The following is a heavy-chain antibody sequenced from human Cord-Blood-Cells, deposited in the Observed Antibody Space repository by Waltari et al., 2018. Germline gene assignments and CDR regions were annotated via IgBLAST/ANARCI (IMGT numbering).Heavy chain of an antibody. D-gene: IGHD3-10*01. J-gene: IGHJ6*02. CDR3: ARGPAPLLWFGETYGMDV. V-gene: IGHV1-2*04. CDR2: INPNSGGT. Sequence: QVQLVQSGAAVKKPGASVTVSCTASGYTFTGYYMHWVRQAPGQGLEWMGWINPNSGGTNYAQKFQGWVTMTRDTSISTAYMELSRLRSDDTAVYYCARGPAPLLWFGETYGMDVWGQGTTVTVSS. CDR1: GYTFTGYY.